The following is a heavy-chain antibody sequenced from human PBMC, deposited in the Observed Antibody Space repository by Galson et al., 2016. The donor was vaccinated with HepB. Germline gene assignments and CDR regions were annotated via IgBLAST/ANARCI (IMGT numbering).Heavy chain of an antibody. CDR1: RFSFGSHS. CDR3: ARFARRGSFYYDSETYGPFDY. V-gene: IGHV3-7*03. CDR2: IKYDGNEK. D-gene: IGHD3-10*01. Sequence: SLRLSCAASRFSFGSHSMNWVRQAPGKGLEWVANIKYDGNEKYFVDSVEGRFTISRDNAKDSLYLQMNSLRAEDTAMYYCARFARRGSFYYDSETYGPFDYWGQGTLVTVSS. J-gene: IGHJ4*02.